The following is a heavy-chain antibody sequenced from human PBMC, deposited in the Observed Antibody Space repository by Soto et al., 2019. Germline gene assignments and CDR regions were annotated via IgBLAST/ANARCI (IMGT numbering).Heavy chain of an antibody. CDR1: GFTFTNYG. V-gene: IGHV3-30*18. Sequence: SLRLSCAASGFTFTNYGMHWIRQAPGKGLEWVAVISYDGSNKQYGDSVKGRFTISRDNSQNTLYLQMNSLRAEDTAVFYCAKDLSQGIFGGSYGMDVWGQGTTVSVSS. CDR2: ISYDGSNK. J-gene: IGHJ6*02. D-gene: IGHD3-3*01. CDR3: AKDLSQGIFGGSYGMDV.